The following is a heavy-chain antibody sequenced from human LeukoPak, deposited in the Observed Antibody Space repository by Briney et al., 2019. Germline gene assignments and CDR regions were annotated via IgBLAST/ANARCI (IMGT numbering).Heavy chain of an antibody. J-gene: IGHJ6*03. CDR2: MNPNSGNT. D-gene: IGHD1-1*01. Sequence: ASVKVSCKASGGTFSSYAISWVRQAPGQGLEWMGWMNPNSGNTGYAQKFQGRVTITRNTSISTAYMELSSLRSEDTAVYYCARGQKRRYYYYMDVWGKGTTVTVSS. CDR1: GGTFSSYA. V-gene: IGHV1-8*03. CDR3: ARGQKRRYYYYMDV.